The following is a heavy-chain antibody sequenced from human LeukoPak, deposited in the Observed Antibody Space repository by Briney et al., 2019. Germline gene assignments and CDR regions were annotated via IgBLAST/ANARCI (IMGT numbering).Heavy chain of an antibody. CDR3: ARVDYYDSSVFDY. CDR1: GGSISSYY. D-gene: IGHD3-22*01. V-gene: IGHV4-59*01. Sequence: SETLSLTCTVSGGSISSYYWSWIRQSPGKGLEWIGYIYYSGSTNYNPSLKSRVTISVDTSKNQFSLILNSVTAADTAVYYCARVDYYDSSVFDYWGQGTLVTVSS. J-gene: IGHJ4*02. CDR2: IYYSGST.